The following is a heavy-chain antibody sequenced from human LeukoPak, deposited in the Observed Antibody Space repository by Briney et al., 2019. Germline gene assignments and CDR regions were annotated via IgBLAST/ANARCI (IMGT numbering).Heavy chain of an antibody. CDR2: INPNSGGT. Sequence: AASVKVSCKASGYTFTGYYMHWVRQAPGQGLEWMGWINPNSGGTNYAQKFQGRVTMTRDTSISTAYMELSRLRSDDTAVYYCAREFPVYCSSTSCARWFDPWGQGTLVTVSS. J-gene: IGHJ5*02. CDR3: AREFPVYCSSTSCARWFDP. CDR1: GYTFTGYY. D-gene: IGHD2-2*01. V-gene: IGHV1-2*02.